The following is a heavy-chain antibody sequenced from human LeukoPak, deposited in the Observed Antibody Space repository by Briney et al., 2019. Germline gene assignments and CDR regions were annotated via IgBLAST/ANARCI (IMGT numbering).Heavy chain of an antibody. Sequence: PGGSLRLSCAASGFTFSNYEMNWVRQAPGRGLEWISYISGGGGSTIYYADSVKGRFTISRDDAKSSLFLQMNSLIAGDTAVYYCARYAGYSSGWDYYYGLDVWGKGTTVIVSS. D-gene: IGHD6-19*01. CDR2: ISGGGGSTI. CDR1: GFTFSNYE. J-gene: IGHJ6*04. CDR3: ARYAGYSSGWDYYYGLDV. V-gene: IGHV3-48*03.